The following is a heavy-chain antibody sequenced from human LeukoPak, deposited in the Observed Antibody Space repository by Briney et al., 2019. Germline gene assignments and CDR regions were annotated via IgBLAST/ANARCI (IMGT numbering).Heavy chain of an antibody. D-gene: IGHD3-10*01. V-gene: IGHV3-21*01. CDR1: GFTFSSYS. CDR3: ARDGYRYYGSGTYFGYYYMDV. Sequence: GGSLRLSCAASGFTFSSYSMNWVRQAPGKGLEWVSSISSSSGYIYYADSVKGRFTISRDNAKNSLYLQMNSLRAEDTAVYYCARDGYRYYGSGTYFGYYYMDVWGKGTTVTISS. CDR2: ISSSSGYI. J-gene: IGHJ6*03.